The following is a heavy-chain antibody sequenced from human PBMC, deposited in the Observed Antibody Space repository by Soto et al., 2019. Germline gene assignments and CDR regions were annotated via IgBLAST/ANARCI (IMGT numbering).Heavy chain of an antibody. V-gene: IGHV3-7*01. CDR1: GFTFSSYW. CDR2: IKQDGSEK. J-gene: IGHJ4*02. Sequence: EVQLVESGGGLVQPGGSLRLSCAASGFTFSSYWMSWVRQAPGKGLEWVANIKQDGSEKYYVDSVKGRFTISRDNAKNSLYLKMNSLRAEDPAVYYCAMGYSSSSEDYWGQGTLVTVSS. D-gene: IGHD6-6*01. CDR3: AMGYSSSSEDY.